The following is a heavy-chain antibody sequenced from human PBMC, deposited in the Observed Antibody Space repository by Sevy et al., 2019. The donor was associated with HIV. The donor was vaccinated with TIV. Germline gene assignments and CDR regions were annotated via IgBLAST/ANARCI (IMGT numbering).Heavy chain of an antibody. J-gene: IGHJ4*02. CDR2: ISFNGGNK. D-gene: IGHD3-16*02. CDR3: ARDVSGGERLGQLSAYFDY. Sequence: GGSLRLSCAASGFPFTTYAVHWVRQAPGKGLKWLAVISFNGGNKFYADSVRGRFTISRDNSENTMYLQMNSLRVEDTAMYYCARDVSGGERLGQLSAYFDYWGQGTLVTVSS. V-gene: IGHV3-30-3*01. CDR1: GFPFTTYA.